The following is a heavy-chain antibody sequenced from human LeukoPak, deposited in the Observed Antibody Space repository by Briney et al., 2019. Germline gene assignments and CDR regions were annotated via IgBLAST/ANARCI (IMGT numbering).Heavy chain of an antibody. CDR2: INSDGSST. J-gene: IGHJ6*02. V-gene: IGHV3-74*01. CDR3: ASSVLDSTYYDFWSGYLQAGYYYYGMDV. Sequence: GGSLRLSCAASGFTFSSYWMHWVRQVPGKGLVWVSRINSDGSSTRYADSVKGRFTISRDNSKNTLYLQMNSLRAEDTAVYYCASSVLDSTYYDFWSGYLQAGYYYYGMDVWGQGTTVTVSS. D-gene: IGHD3-3*01. CDR1: GFTFSSYW.